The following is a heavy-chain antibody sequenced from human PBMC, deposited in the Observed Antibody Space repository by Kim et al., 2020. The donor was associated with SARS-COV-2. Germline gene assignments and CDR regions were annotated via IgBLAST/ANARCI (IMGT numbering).Heavy chain of an antibody. CDR2: IIPIFGTA. V-gene: IGHV1-69*13. J-gene: IGHJ3*02. CDR1: GGTFSSYA. Sequence: SVKVSCKASGGTFSSYAISWVRQAPGQGLEWMGGIIPIFGTANYAQKFQGRVTITADESTSTAYMELRSPRSADTAVYSCASVEQSLGFATWGQGPMVT. CDR3: ASVEQSLGFAT. D-gene: IGHD6-19*01.